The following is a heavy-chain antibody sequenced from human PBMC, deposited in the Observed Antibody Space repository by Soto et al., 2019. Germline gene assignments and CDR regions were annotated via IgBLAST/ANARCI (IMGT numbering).Heavy chain of an antibody. CDR2: IIPIFGTA. V-gene: IGHV1-69*12. CDR1: GGTFSSYA. CDR3: ARDMGALGIGDYYYYGMDV. D-gene: IGHD7-27*01. J-gene: IGHJ6*02. Sequence: QVQLVQSGAEVKKPGSSVKVSCKASGGTFSSYAISWVRQAPGQGLEWMGGIIPIFGTANYAQKFQGRVTITADESTSTAYMELSSLRSEDTAVYYCARDMGALGIGDYYYYGMDVWGQGTTVTVSS.